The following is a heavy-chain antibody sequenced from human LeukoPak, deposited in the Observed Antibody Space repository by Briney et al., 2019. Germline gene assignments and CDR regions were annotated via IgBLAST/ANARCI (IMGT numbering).Heavy chain of an antibody. CDR2: IYTSGST. CDR3: AARGYCSSTSCYDYYYYMDV. CDR1: GGSISSYY. J-gene: IGHJ6*03. V-gene: IGHV4-4*07. D-gene: IGHD2-2*01. Sequence: PSETLSLTCTVSGGSISSYYWSWIRQPAGKGLEWIGRIYTSGSTNYNPSLKSRVTMSVDTSKNQFSLKLSSVTAADTAVYYCAARGYCSSTSCYDYYYYMDVWGKGTTVTISS.